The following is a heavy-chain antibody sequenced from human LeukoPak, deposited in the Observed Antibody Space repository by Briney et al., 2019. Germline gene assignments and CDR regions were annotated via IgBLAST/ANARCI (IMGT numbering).Heavy chain of an antibody. Sequence: ASVKVSCKASGYTFTSYGISWVRQAPGQGLEWMGWISAYNGNTNYAQKLQGRVTMTTDISTSTAYMELRSLRSDDTAVYYCARTYYDILTGYYIPFDYWGQGTLVTVSS. D-gene: IGHD3-9*01. V-gene: IGHV1-18*01. CDR3: ARTYYDILTGYYIPFDY. CDR2: ISAYNGNT. J-gene: IGHJ4*02. CDR1: GYTFTSYG.